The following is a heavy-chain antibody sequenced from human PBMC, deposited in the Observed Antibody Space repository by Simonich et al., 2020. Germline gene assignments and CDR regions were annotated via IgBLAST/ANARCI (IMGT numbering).Heavy chain of an antibody. CDR2: ISSSSSYI. J-gene: IGHJ4*02. D-gene: IGHD1-1*01. Sequence: EVQLVESGGGLVQPGGSLRLSCAASGFTFSSYGRKWVRQAPGKGLAWVSSISSSSSYIYYADTVKGRFTISRDNAKNSLYLQMNSLRAEDTAVYYCARANERDYWGQGTLVTVSS. CDR3: ARANERDY. CDR1: GFTFSSYG. V-gene: IGHV3-21*01.